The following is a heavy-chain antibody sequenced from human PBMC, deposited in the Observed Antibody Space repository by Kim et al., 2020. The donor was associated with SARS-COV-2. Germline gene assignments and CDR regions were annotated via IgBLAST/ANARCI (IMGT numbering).Heavy chain of an antibody. D-gene: IGHD4-17*01. V-gene: IGHV3-23*01. CDR3: AKPDYGDYYFVY. J-gene: IGHJ4*02. Sequence: YYADSVKGRFTITRDNSNNTLYLQMNSLRAEDTAVYYCAKPDYGDYYFVYWGQGTLVTVSS.